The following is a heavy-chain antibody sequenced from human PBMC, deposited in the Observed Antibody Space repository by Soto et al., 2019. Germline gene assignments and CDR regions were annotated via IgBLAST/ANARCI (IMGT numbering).Heavy chain of an antibody. CDR1: GFSLSPSGMC. CDR2: IDWDDDK. CDR3: ARITSSGWPGYFDY. D-gene: IGHD6-19*01. Sequence: SGPTLVKPTQTLTLTCTFSGFSLSPSGMCVSWIRQPPGKALEWLARIDWDDDKYYSTALETRPTISKDTSKNLVVLTMTNMDPVDTATYYCARITSSGWPGYFDYWGQGTLVTVSS. J-gene: IGHJ4*02. V-gene: IGHV2-70*11.